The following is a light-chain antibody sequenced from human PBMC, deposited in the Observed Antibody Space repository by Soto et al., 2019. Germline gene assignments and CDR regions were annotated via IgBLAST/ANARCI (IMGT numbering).Light chain of an antibody. CDR2: GAS. J-gene: IGKJ3*01. Sequence: EIVMTQSPAILSASPGERATLSCRATQSSNNNVAWYQQKPGQAPRLLIYGASTRATGLPARFSGSGSGAQFTLPISSLQSEDFAVYYCQQYDSWPFSVGPGTKVDIK. V-gene: IGKV3-15*01. CDR3: QQYDSWPFS. CDR1: QSSNNN.